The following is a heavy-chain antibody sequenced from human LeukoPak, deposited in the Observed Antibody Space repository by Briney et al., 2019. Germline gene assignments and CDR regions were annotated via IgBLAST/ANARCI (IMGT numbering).Heavy chain of an antibody. J-gene: IGHJ5*02. CDR2: INYSGST. D-gene: IGHD3-22*01. Sequence: PSESLSLTCTVSVGSISSYYWNWVRQPPWKGLEWIGYINYSGSTNYNPSLKSRVTISVDTSKNQYSLKLRSVTAADTAVYYCVRGHMIVGPWGQGTLVTVSS. CDR1: VGSISSYY. CDR3: VRGHMIVGP. V-gene: IGHV4-59*01.